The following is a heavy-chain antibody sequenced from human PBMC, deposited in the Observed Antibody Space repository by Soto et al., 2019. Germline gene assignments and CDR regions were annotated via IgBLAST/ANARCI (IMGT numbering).Heavy chain of an antibody. V-gene: IGHV1-69*01. Sequence: QVQLVQSGAEVKKPGSSVKVSCKASGGTFSSYAISWVRQAPGQGLEWMGGIIPIFGTANYAQKFQGRVTITADESTSTAYMELSSLRSEDTAVYYCASCGGACYYYYYYGMDVWGQGTTVTGSS. D-gene: IGHD2-21*02. CDR3: ASCGGACYYYYYYGMDV. CDR2: IIPIFGTA. J-gene: IGHJ6*02. CDR1: GGTFSSYA.